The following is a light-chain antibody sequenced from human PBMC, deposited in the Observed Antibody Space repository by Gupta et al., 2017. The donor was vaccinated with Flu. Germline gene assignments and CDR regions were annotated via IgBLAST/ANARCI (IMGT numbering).Light chain of an antibody. J-gene: IGLJ3*02. Sequence: SSELTQDPAVSVALGQTVRIPCQGDSLRSYYASWYQQTPGQAPVLVIYGENKRPSGIPDRFSGYRSGNTASLTITGAQAEDEADYYCNSRDSSGNHLWVFGGGTKLTVL. CDR1: SLRSYY. V-gene: IGLV3-19*01. CDR3: NSRDSSGNHLWV. CDR2: GEN.